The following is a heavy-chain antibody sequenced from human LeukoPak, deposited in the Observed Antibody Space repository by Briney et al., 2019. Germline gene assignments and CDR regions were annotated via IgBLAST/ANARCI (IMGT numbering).Heavy chain of an antibody. CDR3: ARTERVLGAHNWFDP. J-gene: IGHJ5*02. CDR2: IYYSGST. V-gene: IGHV4-39*07. Sequence: PSETLSLTCTVSGGSISSSSYYWGWIRQPPGKGLEWIGSIYYSGSTYYNPSLKSRVTISVDTSKNQFSLKLSSVTAADTAVYYCARTERVLGAHNWFDPWGQGTLVTVSS. D-gene: IGHD3-16*01. CDR1: GGSISSSSYY.